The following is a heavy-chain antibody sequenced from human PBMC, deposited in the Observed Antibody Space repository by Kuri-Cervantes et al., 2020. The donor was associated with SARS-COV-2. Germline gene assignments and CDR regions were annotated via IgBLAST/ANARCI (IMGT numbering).Heavy chain of an antibody. CDR2: IKQDGSEK. V-gene: IGHV3-7*01. CDR3: ANDGGDTVLLFDY. Sequence: GESLKISCEASGISFSYYWMTWVRQTPGRGLEWVANIKQDGSEKYYVDSVKGRVTISRDNSKNSLYLQMNSLRAEDTAVYYCANDGGDTVLLFDYWGQGTLVTVSS. CDR1: GISFSYYW. D-gene: IGHD5-18*01. J-gene: IGHJ4*02.